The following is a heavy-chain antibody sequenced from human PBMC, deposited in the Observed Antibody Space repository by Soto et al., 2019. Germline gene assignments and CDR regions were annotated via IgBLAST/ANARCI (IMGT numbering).Heavy chain of an antibody. Sequence: ASVKVSCKASGYTFTSYGISWVRQAPGQGLEWMGWISAYNGNTNYAQKLQGRVTMTTNTSTSTAYMELRSGKCGDTAVYYCARDSAGVNFEYYGMEVWGEGTTGTASP. V-gene: IGHV1-18*01. CDR1: GYTFTSYG. J-gene: IGHJ6*04. D-gene: IGHD1-20*01. CDR3: ARDSAGVNFEYYGMEV. CDR2: ISAYNGNT.